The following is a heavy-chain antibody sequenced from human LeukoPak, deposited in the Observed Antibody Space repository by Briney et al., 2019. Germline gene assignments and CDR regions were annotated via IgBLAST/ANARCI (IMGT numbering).Heavy chain of an antibody. CDR3: AKGSDYGGNAATFDY. V-gene: IGHV3-30*18. CDR2: ISFDGSNK. D-gene: IGHD4-23*01. Sequence: GGSLRLSCAASGFTFSSYWMSWVRQAPGKGLEWVAVISFDGSNKYYGDSVKGRFTISRDNSKNTLYLQMNSLRVEDTAVYYCAKGSDYGGNAATFDYWGQGTLVTVSS. J-gene: IGHJ4*02. CDR1: GFTFSSYW.